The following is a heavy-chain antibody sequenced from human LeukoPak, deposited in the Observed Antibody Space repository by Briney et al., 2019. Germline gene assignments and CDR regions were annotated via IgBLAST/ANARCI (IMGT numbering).Heavy chain of an antibody. CDR1: GFTFSSYE. V-gene: IGHV3-23*01. CDR2: ISSASNT. J-gene: IGHJ5*02. D-gene: IGHD6-13*01. Sequence: PGGSLRLSCAASGFTFSSYEMNWVRQAPGKGLEWVSTISSASNTYYADSVKGRFTLSRDNSKNTLYLLMNSLRAEDTAFCYCAKYIATSGTAGGRCFDPWGQGTLVTVSS. CDR3: AKYIATSGTAGGRCFDP.